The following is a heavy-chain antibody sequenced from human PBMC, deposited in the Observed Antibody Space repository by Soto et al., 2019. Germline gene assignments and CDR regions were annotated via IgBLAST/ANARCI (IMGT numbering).Heavy chain of an antibody. D-gene: IGHD2-2*02. V-gene: IGHV1-18*01. Sequence: ASVKVSCKASGYTFTSYGISWVRQAPGQGLEWMGWISACNGNTNYAQKLQGRVTMTTDTSTSIAYMELRSLISDDTAVYYCARTFIGYCSSTSCYTYWFDPWG. CDR2: ISACNGNT. J-gene: IGHJ5*02. CDR1: GYTFTSYG. CDR3: ARTFIGYCSSTSCYTYWFDP.